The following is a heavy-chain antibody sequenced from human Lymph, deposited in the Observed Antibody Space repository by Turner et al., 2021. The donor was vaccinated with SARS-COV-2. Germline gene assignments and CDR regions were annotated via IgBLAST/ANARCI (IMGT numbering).Heavy chain of an antibody. J-gene: IGHJ5*01. V-gene: IGHV3-30*04. CDR1: GFTFSSYV. CDR2: ISYDGSNK. Sequence: QVQLVESGGGVVQPGRSLRLSCAASGFTFSSYVMHWVRQAPGKGLEGVAVISYDGSNKYYADSVKGRFTISIDYSKNTLYLQMNSLRAEDTAIYYCARGVPEFDSWGQGTLVTVSS. CDR3: ARGVPEFDS. D-gene: IGHD2-2*01.